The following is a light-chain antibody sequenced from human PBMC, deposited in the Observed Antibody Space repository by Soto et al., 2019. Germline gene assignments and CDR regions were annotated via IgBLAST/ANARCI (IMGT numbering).Light chain of an antibody. CDR1: QSIGDS. V-gene: IGKV1-5*03. CDR2: SAS. J-gene: IGKJ1*01. Sequence: DIQMTQSPSTLSASVGDRVTITCRASQSIGDSLAWYQQKPGKAPELLIYSASTLVRGVPSRFSGSGSGTEFTLTISSLQPEDFATYYCQQLNNYPRTFGQGTKVDIK. CDR3: QQLNNYPRT.